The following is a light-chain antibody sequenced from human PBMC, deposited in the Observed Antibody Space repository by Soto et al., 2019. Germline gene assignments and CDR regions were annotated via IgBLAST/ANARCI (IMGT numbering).Light chain of an antibody. CDR3: QQSYGTPQIT. CDR1: QDISNY. CDR2: DAS. Sequence: DIQMTQSPSSLSASVGDRGTITCQASQDISNYLNWYQQKPGKAHKLLIYDASNLQSGVPSRFSGSGSGTDFTLTISSLQPGDFATYYCQQSYGTPQITFGGGTKVDIK. J-gene: IGKJ4*01. V-gene: IGKV1-39*01.